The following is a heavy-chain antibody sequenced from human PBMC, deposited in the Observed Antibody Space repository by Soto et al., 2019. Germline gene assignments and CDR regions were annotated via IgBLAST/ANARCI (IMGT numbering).Heavy chain of an antibody. Sequence: SETLSLTCTVSGGSISSYYWSWIRQPPGKGLEWIGYIYYSGSTNYNPSLKSRVTISVDTSKNQFSLKLSSVTAADTAVYYCARVQNYDFWSGYQNNWFDPWGQGTLVTVSS. D-gene: IGHD3-3*01. CDR1: GGSISSYY. J-gene: IGHJ5*02. CDR2: IYYSGST. CDR3: ARVQNYDFWSGYQNNWFDP. V-gene: IGHV4-59*01.